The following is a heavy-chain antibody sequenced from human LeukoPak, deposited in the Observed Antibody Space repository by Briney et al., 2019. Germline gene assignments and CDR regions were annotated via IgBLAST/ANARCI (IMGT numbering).Heavy chain of an antibody. CDR2: INPNSGGT. Sequence: GASVKVSCKASGGTFTGYYMHWVRQAPGQGLEWMGWINPNSGGTNYAQKFQGRVTMTRDTSISTAYMELSRLRSDDTAVYYCARGILGYCSSTSCYTGWFDPWGQGTLVTVSS. D-gene: IGHD2-2*02. CDR3: ARGILGYCSSTSCYTGWFDP. CDR1: GGTFTGYY. V-gene: IGHV1-2*02. J-gene: IGHJ5*02.